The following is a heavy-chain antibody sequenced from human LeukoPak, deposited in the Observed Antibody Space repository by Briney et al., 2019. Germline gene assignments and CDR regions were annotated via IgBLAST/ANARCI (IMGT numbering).Heavy chain of an antibody. V-gene: IGHV3-23*01. Sequence: GGSLRLSCAASGFTFSSYAMSWVRQAPGKGLEWVSAISGSGGSTYYADCVKGRFTISRDNSKNTLYLQMNSLRAEDTAVYYCAKRTYDSRTFDIWGQGTMVTVSS. CDR1: GFTFSSYA. D-gene: IGHD3-22*01. CDR2: ISGSGGST. J-gene: IGHJ3*02. CDR3: AKRTYDSRTFDI.